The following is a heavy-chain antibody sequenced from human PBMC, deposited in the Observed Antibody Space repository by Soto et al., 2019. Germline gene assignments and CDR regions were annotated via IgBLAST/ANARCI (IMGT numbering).Heavy chain of an antibody. V-gene: IGHV3-23*01. J-gene: IGHJ3*02. Sequence: GGSLRLSCAGSGFTFSSYTMSWVRQAPGKGLEWVSSIGGSGGTTYYADSVKGRFTISRDNSKNTLYLQMNSLRAEDTAVYYCAKTSAFDIWGQGTMVTVSS. CDR3: AKTSAFDI. CDR2: IGGSGGTT. CDR1: GFTFSSYT.